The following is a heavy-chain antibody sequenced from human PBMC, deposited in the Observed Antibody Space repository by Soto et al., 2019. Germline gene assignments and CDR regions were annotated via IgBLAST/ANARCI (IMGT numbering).Heavy chain of an antibody. Sequence: KPGGSLRLSCAASGFTFSDYYMSWIRQAPGKGLEWVSYISSSGSTIYYADSVKGRFTISRDNAKNSLYLQMNSLRAEDTAVYYCARDPITMVRGVIITSYYYYGMDVWGQGTTVTVSS. J-gene: IGHJ6*02. CDR3: ARDPITMVRGVIITSYYYYGMDV. CDR2: ISSSGSTI. D-gene: IGHD3-10*01. CDR1: GFTFSDYY. V-gene: IGHV3-11*01.